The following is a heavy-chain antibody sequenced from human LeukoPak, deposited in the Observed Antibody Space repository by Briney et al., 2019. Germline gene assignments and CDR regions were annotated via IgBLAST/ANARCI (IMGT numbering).Heavy chain of an antibody. D-gene: IGHD3-22*01. J-gene: IGHJ4*02. Sequence: GGSLTLTCAASGVSFSSYAESWGRQAPGKGLEWDSAMSGSSGSTYYADSVKGRSTISRDNSKTALYLQMNSLRAEATAVYYCAKDYYDSSGYYYYFDYWGQGTLVTVSS. CDR2: MSGSSGST. CDR1: GVSFSSYA. V-gene: IGHV3-23*01. CDR3: AKDYYDSSGYYYYFDY.